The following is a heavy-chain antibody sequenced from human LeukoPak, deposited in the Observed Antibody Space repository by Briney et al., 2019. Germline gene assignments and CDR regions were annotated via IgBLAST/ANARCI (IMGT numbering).Heavy chain of an antibody. CDR1: GYTFTGYY. V-gene: IGHV1-2*02. CDR2: INPNSGGT. Sequence: GSVKVSCKASGYTFTGYYMHWVRQAPGQGLEWMGWINPNSGGTNYAQKFQGRVTMTRDTSISTAYMELSRLRSDDTAVYYCARGQGSYYGATDAFDIWGQGTMVTVSS. CDR3: ARGQGSYYGATDAFDI. D-gene: IGHD1-26*01. J-gene: IGHJ3*02.